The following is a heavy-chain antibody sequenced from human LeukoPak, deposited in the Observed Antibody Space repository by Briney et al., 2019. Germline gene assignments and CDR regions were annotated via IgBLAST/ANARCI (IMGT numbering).Heavy chain of an antibody. Sequence: SETLSLTCTVSGGSISSYYWSWIRQPAGKGLEWIGRIYTSGSTNYNPSLRSRVTMSVDTSKNQFSLKLSSVTAADTAVYYCAREGDSGYDFRALTVGYFDYWGQGTLVTVSS. CDR1: GGSISSYY. D-gene: IGHD5-12*01. V-gene: IGHV4-4*07. CDR3: AREGDSGYDFRALTVGYFDY. J-gene: IGHJ4*02. CDR2: IYTSGST.